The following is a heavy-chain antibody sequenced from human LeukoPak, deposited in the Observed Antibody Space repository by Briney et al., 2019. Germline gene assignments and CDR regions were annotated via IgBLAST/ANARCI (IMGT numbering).Heavy chain of an antibody. CDR3: ARMEDYGDSKSDY. V-gene: IGHV3-21*01. CDR2: ISSSSSYI. Sequence: PGGSLRHSCAASGFTFSSYSMNWVRQAPGKGLEWVSSISSSSSYIYYADSVKGRFTISRDNAKNSLSLQMNSLRAEDTAVYYCARMEDYGDSKSDYWGQGTLVTVSS. D-gene: IGHD4-17*01. CDR1: GFTFSSYS. J-gene: IGHJ4*02.